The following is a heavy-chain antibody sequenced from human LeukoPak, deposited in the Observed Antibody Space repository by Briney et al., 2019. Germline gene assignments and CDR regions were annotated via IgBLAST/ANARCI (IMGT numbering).Heavy chain of an antibody. D-gene: IGHD3-10*01. Sequence: PGGSLRLSCAASGFTFSSYAMHWVRQAPGKGLEWVAVISCDESNKYYADSVKGRFTISRDNAKNSLYLQMNSLRAEDSALYYCAKDESRVRGIIRDAFDLWGQGTMVSVSS. CDR2: ISCDESNK. CDR3: AKDESRVRGIIRDAFDL. J-gene: IGHJ3*01. CDR1: GFTFSSYA. V-gene: IGHV3-30*04.